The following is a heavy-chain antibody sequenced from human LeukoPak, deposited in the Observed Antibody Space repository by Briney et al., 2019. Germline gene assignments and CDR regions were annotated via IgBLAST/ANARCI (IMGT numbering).Heavy chain of an antibody. CDR2: IKQDGSEK. Sequence: WGSLRLSCAASGFTFSSYWMSWVRQAPGKGLEWVANIKQDGSEKYYVDSVKGRFTISRDNAKNSLYLQMNSLRAEDTAVYYCASLYYYDTDYFDYWGQGTLVTVSS. V-gene: IGHV3-7*01. J-gene: IGHJ4*02. CDR1: GFTFSSYW. CDR3: ASLYYYDTDYFDY. D-gene: IGHD3-22*01.